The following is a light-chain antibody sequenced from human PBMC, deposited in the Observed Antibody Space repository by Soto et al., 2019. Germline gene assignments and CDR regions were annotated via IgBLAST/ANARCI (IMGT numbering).Light chain of an antibody. J-gene: IGKJ5*01. V-gene: IGKV1-39*01. CDR3: QQSYSTPPIT. Sequence: DIQMTQSPSTLSASAGDRVTITCRASQSISRGLAWYQQKPGKAPKLLIYDASTLESGVPSRFSGSGSGTDFTLTISSLQPEDFATYYCQQSYSTPPITFGQGTRLEIK. CDR2: DAS. CDR1: QSISRG.